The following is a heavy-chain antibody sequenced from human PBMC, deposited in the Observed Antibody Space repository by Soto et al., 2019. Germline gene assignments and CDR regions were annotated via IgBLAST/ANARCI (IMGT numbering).Heavy chain of an antibody. CDR1: GYTFTSYY. V-gene: IGHV1-46*01. CDR2: IGPSGGST. CDR3: ARHRTSGGLFDY. Sequence: QVQLVQSGAEVKKPGASVKVSCKASGYTFTSYYMHWVRQAPGQGLEWMGMIGPSGGSTTSAQNFQGRVPMTRDTSTSTVYMEFSSMRPEDTAVYYCARHRTSGGLFDYWGQGTLVTVSS. J-gene: IGHJ4*02. D-gene: IGHD2-15*01.